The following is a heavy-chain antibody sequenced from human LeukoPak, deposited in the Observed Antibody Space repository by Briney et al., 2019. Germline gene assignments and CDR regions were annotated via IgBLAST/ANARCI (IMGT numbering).Heavy chain of an antibody. J-gene: IGHJ4*02. V-gene: IGHV1-2*02. CDR2: INPNSGGT. CDR1: VYTFTGYY. D-gene: IGHD3-3*01. Sequence: GASVTVSFTSSVYTFTGYYLHWVRQAPGQGLEWMGWINPNSGGTNYAQKFQGRVTMTRDTSISTAYMELSRLTSDDTAVYYCARDLRSGYYDYWGQGTLVTVSS. CDR3: ARDLRSGYYDY.